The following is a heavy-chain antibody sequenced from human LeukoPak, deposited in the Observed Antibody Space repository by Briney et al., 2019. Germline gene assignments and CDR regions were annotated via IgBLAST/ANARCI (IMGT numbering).Heavy chain of an antibody. CDR3: ARWTYNSAWGVAERVDY. V-gene: IGHV3-30*04. CDR1: GFTFSSYA. Sequence: GGSLRLSCAASGFTFSSYAMHWVRQAPGKGLEWVAAISYDGRNNFYADSVKGRFTISRDNSKNTLDVQMNNLRIEDTAVYYCARWTYNSAWGVAERVDYWGQGTLVTVSS. CDR2: ISYDGRNN. J-gene: IGHJ4*02. D-gene: IGHD6-19*01.